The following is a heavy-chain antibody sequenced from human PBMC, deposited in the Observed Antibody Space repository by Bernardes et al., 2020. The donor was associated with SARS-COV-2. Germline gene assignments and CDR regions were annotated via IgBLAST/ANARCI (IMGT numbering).Heavy chain of an antibody. D-gene: IGHD3-16*02. CDR2: IFYDGST. CDR3: ARTAFGVWGTYRSFDS. CDR1: GGSINSNSYY. J-gene: IGHJ4*02. V-gene: IGHV4-39*01. Sequence: SETLSLTCSVSGGSINSNSYYWGWIRQSPGTGLVWIGNIFYDGSTNYNPSLKSRVTISVDTSKKKFSLKLSSVTAADTAVYYCARTAFGVWGTYRSFDSWGQGTLVTVSS.